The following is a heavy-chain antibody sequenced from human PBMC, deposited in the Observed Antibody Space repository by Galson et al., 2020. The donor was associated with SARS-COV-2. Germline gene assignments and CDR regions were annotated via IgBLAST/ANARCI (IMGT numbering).Heavy chain of an antibody. CDR2: ITYDGSNK. CDR1: GFTFSSYG. CDR3: ATAAYYYDSGGYYARDFDN. D-gene: IGHD3-22*01. Sequence: PGGFLRFSCAVSGFTFSSYGMPWVRQAPGKGLAWVAVITYDGSNKYYADSVKGRFTISRDNSKITLYLQMNSLRAEDTAVYYCATAAYYYDSGGYYARDFDNWGQGTRVIVS. V-gene: IGHV3-30*03. J-gene: IGHJ4*02.